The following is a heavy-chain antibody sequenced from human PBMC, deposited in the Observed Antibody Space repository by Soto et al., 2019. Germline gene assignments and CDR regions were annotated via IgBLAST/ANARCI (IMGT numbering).Heavy chain of an antibody. CDR2: IYYRGSN. J-gene: IGHJ4*02. CDR1: GGYISSGGDY. Sequence: QVQLQESGPGLVKPSQTLSLTCTVSGGYISSGGDYWSWIRQHPGKGLEWMGHIYYRGSNYYNPSLKSRITISVDTSKNPFSLKRSSVTAADTALYYCARVKEGFRGYYFDYWGQGTLVTVSS. D-gene: IGHD3-10*01. CDR3: ARVKEGFRGYYFDY. V-gene: IGHV4-31*03.